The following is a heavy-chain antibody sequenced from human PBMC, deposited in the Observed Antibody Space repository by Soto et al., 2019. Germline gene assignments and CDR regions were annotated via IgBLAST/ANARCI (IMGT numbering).Heavy chain of an antibody. Sequence: QLQLQESGSGLVKPSQTLSLTCAVSGGSISSGGYSWSWIRQPPGKGLEWIGYIYHSGSTYYNPPIKSRVTISVDRSKNQFSLKLSSVTAADTAVYYCASSHAGAHITAAVHWGQGTLVTVSS. D-gene: IGHD6-13*01. CDR3: ASSHAGAHITAAVH. CDR2: IYHSGST. CDR1: GGSISSGGYS. V-gene: IGHV4-30-2*01. J-gene: IGHJ4*02.